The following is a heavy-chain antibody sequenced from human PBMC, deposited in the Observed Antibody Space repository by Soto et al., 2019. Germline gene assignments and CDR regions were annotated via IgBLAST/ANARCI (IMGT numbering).Heavy chain of an antibody. D-gene: IGHD3-16*01. J-gene: IGHJ4*02. Sequence: SETLSLTCAVYGGSFSGYYWSWIRQPPGKGLEWIGEINHSGSTNYNPSLKSRVTISVDTSKNQFSLKLSSVTAADTAVYYCARGIEGGRRLWIDYLGEGPLVTV. CDR3: ARGIEGGRRLWIDY. V-gene: IGHV4-34*01. CDR1: GGSFSGYY. CDR2: INHSGST.